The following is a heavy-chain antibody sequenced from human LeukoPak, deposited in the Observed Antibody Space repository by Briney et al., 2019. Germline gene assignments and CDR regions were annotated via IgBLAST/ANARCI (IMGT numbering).Heavy chain of an antibody. CDR3: AKPSSIVIVPTALQRSLDY. CDR1: GFTFRNYA. Sequence: GGSLRLSCTASGFTFRNYAMTWFRQAPGKGLEWVSTISGSGGTTYYADSVQGRLSISRDNSKNTLSLQMNSLRAEDTAVYYCAKPSSIVIVPTALQRSLDYWGQGALVTVSS. J-gene: IGHJ4*02. D-gene: IGHD2/OR15-2a*01. V-gene: IGHV3-23*01. CDR2: ISGSGGTT.